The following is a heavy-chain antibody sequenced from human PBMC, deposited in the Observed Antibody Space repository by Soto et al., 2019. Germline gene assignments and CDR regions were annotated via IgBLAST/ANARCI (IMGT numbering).Heavy chain of an antibody. CDR2: IYYSGST. D-gene: IGHD3-22*01. CDR1: GGSISSGDYY. CDR3: ARGSYYYDSRGYYHY. J-gene: IGHJ4*02. Sequence: PSETLSLTCTVSGGSISSGDYYWSWIRQPPGKGLEWIGYIYYSGSTYYNPSLKSRVTISVDTSKNQFSLKLSSVTAADTAVYYCARGSYYYDSRGYYHYWGQGTLVTVSS. V-gene: IGHV4-30-4*01.